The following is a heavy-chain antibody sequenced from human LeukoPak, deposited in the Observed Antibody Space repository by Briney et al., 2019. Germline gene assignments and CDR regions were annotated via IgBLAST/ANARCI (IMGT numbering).Heavy chain of an antibody. CDR1: GGTFSSYA. Sequence: ASVKVSCKASGGTFSSYAISWVRQAPGQGLEWMGGIIPIFGTANYAQKFQGRVTITADKSTSTAYMELSSLRSEDTAVYYCARDIDYYDSSEDAFDIWGQGTMVTVSS. V-gene: IGHV1-69*06. CDR3: ARDIDYYDSSEDAFDI. CDR2: IIPIFGTA. D-gene: IGHD3-22*01. J-gene: IGHJ3*02.